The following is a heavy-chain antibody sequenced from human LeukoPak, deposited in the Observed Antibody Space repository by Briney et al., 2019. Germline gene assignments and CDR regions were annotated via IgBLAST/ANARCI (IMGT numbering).Heavy chain of an antibody. D-gene: IGHD6-19*01. J-gene: IGHJ4*02. CDR2: IISSGIYI. Sequence: PGGSLRLSCAASGVTFSSYSMNWVRQAPGKGLEWVSSIISSGIYIYYADSVKGRFTISRDDAKNSIYLQMNSLRAEDTAVYYCARGVAVAGTGDYWGQGTLVTVSS. CDR3: ARGVAVAGTGDY. CDR1: GVTFSSYS. V-gene: IGHV3-21*01.